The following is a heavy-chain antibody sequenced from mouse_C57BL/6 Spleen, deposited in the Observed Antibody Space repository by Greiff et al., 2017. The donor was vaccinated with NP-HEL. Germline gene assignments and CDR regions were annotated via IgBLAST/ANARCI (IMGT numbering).Heavy chain of an antibody. CDR3: ARWLLHFDY. J-gene: IGHJ2*01. D-gene: IGHD2-3*01. CDR2: IDPSDSYT. CDR1: GYTFTSYW. V-gene: IGHV1-69*01. Sequence: QVQLKQPGAELVMPGASVKLSCKASGYTFTSYWMHWVKQRPGQGLEWIGEIDPSDSYTNYNQKFKGKSTLTVDKSSSTAYMQLSSLTSEDSAVYYCARWLLHFDYWGQGTTLTVSS.